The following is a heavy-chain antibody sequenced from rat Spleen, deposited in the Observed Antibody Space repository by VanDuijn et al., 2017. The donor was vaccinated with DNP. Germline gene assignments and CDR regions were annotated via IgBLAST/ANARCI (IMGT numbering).Heavy chain of an antibody. CDR1: GFTFSDYY. V-gene: IGHV5-27*01. CDR3: TTLITFMNG. D-gene: IGHD1-1*01. J-gene: IGHJ4*01. Sequence: EVQLVESGGGLVQPGRSLKVSCAASGFTFSDYYMAWVRQAPQKGLEWVATISTSGSRTYYADSVKGRFTISRDNAKSTLSLQMGSLRSEDTATYYCTTLITFMNGWGQGTSVTVSS. CDR2: ISTSGSRT.